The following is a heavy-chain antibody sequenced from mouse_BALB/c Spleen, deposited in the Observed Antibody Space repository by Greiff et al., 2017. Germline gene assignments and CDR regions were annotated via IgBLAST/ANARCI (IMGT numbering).Heavy chain of an antibody. J-gene: IGHJ2*01. Sequence: EVKLMESGPGLVKPSQSLSLTCTVTGYSITSDYAWNWIRQFPGNKLEWMGYISYSGSTSYNPSLKSRISITRDTSKNQFFLQLNSVTTEDTATYYGARGGYGYDMYYFDYWGQGTTLTVSS. CDR1: GYSITSDYA. D-gene: IGHD2-2*01. CDR3: ARGGYGYDMYYFDY. CDR2: ISYSGST. V-gene: IGHV3-2*02.